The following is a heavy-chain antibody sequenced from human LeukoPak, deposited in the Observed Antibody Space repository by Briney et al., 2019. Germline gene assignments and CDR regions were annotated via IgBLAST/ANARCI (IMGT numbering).Heavy chain of an antibody. J-gene: IGHJ5*02. CDR1: GGSISSSSYY. V-gene: IGHV4-39*07. Sequence: SETLSLTCTVSGGSISSSSYYWGWIRQPPGKGLEWIGSIYYSGSTYYNPSLKSRVTISVDTSKNQFSLKLSSGTAADTAVYYCARVSSDGSGVWFDPWGQGTLVTVSS. D-gene: IGHD3-10*01. CDR2: IYYSGST. CDR3: ARVSSDGSGVWFDP.